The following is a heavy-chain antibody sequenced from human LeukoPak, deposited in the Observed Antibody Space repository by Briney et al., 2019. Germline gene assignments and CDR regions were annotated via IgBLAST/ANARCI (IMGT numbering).Heavy chain of an antibody. CDR3: AKDRRRVGAHRSFYFDY. D-gene: IGHD1-26*01. Sequence: GGTLRLSCGASGFAFSSYAMSWVRQAPGKGLEWVSAISGSGGSTYYADSVKGRFTISRDNSKNTLYLQMNSLRAEDTAVYYCAKDRRRVGAHRSFYFDYWGQGTLVTVSS. CDR2: ISGSGGST. J-gene: IGHJ4*02. V-gene: IGHV3-23*01. CDR1: GFAFSSYA.